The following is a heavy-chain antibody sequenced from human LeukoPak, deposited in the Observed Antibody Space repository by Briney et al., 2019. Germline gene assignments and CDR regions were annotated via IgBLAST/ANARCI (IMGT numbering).Heavy chain of an antibody. J-gene: IGHJ6*03. CDR3: ARRAGAAAGYYYYMDV. CDR1: GGSISSSSYY. CDR2: IYYSGST. V-gene: IGHV4-39*01. D-gene: IGHD6-13*01. Sequence: SSETLSLTCTVSGGSISSSSYYWGWIRQPPGKGLEWIGSIYYSGSTYYNPSLKSRVTISVDTSKNQFSLKLSSVTAADTAVYYCARRAGAAAGYYYYMDVWGKGTTVTISS.